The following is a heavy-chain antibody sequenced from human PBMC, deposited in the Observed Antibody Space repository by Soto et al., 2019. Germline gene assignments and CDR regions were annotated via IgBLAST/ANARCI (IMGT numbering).Heavy chain of an antibody. J-gene: IGHJ4*02. V-gene: IGHV3-23*01. CDR3: AKGARRDSSGRYPFDY. D-gene: IGHD6-19*01. Sequence: GGSLRLSCAASGFTFSSYAMSWVRQAPGKGLEWVSAISGSGGSTYYADSVKGRFTISRDNSKNTLYLQMNSLRAEDTAVYYCAKGARRDSSGRYPFDYWDQGTLVTVSS. CDR1: GFTFSSYA. CDR2: ISGSGGST.